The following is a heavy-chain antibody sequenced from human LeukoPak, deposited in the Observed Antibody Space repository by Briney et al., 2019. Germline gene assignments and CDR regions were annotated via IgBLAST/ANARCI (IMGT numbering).Heavy chain of an antibody. CDR3: ARDLAATHYYDSSTSSDY. D-gene: IGHD3-22*01. J-gene: IGHJ4*02. V-gene: IGHV1-18*01. CDR2: IRDYNGNT. CDR1: GYTFTSYA. Sequence: ASVKVSCKASGYTFTSYAMNWVRQAPGQGLEWMGWIRDYNGNTNYAQKLQGRVTMTTDTSTSTAYMELRSLRSDDTAVYYCARDLAATHYYDSSTSSDYWGQGTLVTVSS.